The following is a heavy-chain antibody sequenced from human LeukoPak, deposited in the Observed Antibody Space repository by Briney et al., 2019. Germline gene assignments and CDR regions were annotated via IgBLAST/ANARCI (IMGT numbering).Heavy chain of an antibody. CDR2: IWYDGSNK. Sequence: GGSLRLSCAASGFTFSSYGIHWVRPAPGKGLEWVAVIWYDGSNKYYADSVKGRFTISRDNSKNTLYLQVNSLRAEDTAVYYCAREAAVAGKGGFDYWGQGTLVSVSS. CDR3: AREAAVAGKGGFDY. CDR1: GFTFSSYG. V-gene: IGHV3-33*01. J-gene: IGHJ4*02. D-gene: IGHD6-19*01.